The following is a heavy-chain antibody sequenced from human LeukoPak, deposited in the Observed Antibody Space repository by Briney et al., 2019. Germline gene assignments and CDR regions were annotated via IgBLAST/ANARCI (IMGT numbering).Heavy chain of an antibody. CDR1: GGTFSSYA. CDR3: ARDHCSSTNCYTRVWFDP. CDR2: ISANNGNT. J-gene: IGHJ5*02. V-gene: IGHV1-18*01. Sequence: ASVKVSCKASGGTFSSYAISWVRQAPGQGLEWMGWISANNGNTIYAQKLQGRVTMTTDTSTSTAYMELRSLRSDDTAVYYCARDHCSSTNCYTRVWFDPWGQGTLVTVSS. D-gene: IGHD2-2*02.